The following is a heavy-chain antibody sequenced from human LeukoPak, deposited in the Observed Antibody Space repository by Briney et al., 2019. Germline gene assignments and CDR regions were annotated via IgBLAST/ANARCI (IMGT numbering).Heavy chain of an antibody. CDR3: AREATEIDY. Sequence: PGGSLRLSCAASGFTFSTYAMIWVRQAPGKGLEWVSGISGSGGSTYYADSVKGRFTISRDNSKNTLFLQMNSLRAEDTAVYYCAREATEIDYWGQGTLVTVSS. CDR2: ISGSGGST. CDR1: GFTFSTYA. J-gene: IGHJ4*02. V-gene: IGHV3-23*01.